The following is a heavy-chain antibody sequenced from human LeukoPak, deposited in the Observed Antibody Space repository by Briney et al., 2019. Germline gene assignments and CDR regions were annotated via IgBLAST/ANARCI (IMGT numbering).Heavy chain of an antibody. CDR3: ARASQDYYGSGSYYRGGDAFDI. V-gene: IGHV1-69*04. CDR1: GGTFLNYA. J-gene: IGHJ3*02. D-gene: IGHD3-10*01. Sequence: SVKVSCKTSGGTFLNYAISWVRQAPGQGLEWMGRIIPILGIANYAQKFQARVTLTADKSTSTAYMELSSLRSDDTAVYYCARASQDYYGSGSYYRGGDAFDIWGQGTMVTVSS. CDR2: IIPILGIA.